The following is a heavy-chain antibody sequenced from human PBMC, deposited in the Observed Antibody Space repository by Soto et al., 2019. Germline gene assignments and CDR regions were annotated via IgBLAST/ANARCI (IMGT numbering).Heavy chain of an antibody. D-gene: IGHD5-12*01. CDR3: ARVIKSRDGYNYYYYYGMDV. V-gene: IGHV4-34*01. CDR2: INHSGST. J-gene: IGHJ6*02. CDR1: GGSFSGYY. Sequence: SETLSLTCAVYGGSFSGYYWSWIRQPPGKGLEWIGEINHSGSTNYNPSLKSRVTISVDTSKNQFSLKLSSVTAADTAVYYCARVIKSRDGYNYYYYYGMDVWGQGTTVTVSS.